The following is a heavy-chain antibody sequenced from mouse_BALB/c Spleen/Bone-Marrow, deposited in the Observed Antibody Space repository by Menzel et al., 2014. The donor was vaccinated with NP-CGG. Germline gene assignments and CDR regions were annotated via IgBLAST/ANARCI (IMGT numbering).Heavy chain of an antibody. V-gene: IGHV14-3*02. Sequence: EVMLVESGAELVKPGASVKLSCTASGFNIKDTYMHWVKQRPEQGLEWIGRIDPANGNTKFAPKFQGKATITADTSSNTAYLQLGSLTSEVTAVYYCARGIPYYPMDFWGQGTSVTVSS. CDR2: IDPANGNT. CDR3: ARGIPYYPMDF. J-gene: IGHJ4*01. CDR1: GFNIKDTY. D-gene: IGHD5-1-1*01.